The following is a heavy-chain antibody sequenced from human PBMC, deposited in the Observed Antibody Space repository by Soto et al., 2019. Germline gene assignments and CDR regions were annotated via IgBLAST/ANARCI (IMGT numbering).Heavy chain of an antibody. CDR3: ARKGVAAIFGVVDITDYYYGMDV. CDR1: GFTFSSYS. J-gene: IGHJ6*02. CDR2: ISSSSSYI. Sequence: GGSLRLSCAASGFTFSSYSMNWVRQAPGKGLEWVSSISSSSSYIYYADSVKGRFTISRDNAKNSLYLQMNSLRAEDTAVYYCARKGVAAIFGVVDITDYYYGMDVWGQGTTVTVSS. V-gene: IGHV3-21*01. D-gene: IGHD3-3*01.